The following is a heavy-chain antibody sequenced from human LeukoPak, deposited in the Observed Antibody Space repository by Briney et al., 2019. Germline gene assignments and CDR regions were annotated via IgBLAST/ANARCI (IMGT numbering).Heavy chain of an antibody. CDR3: ASENYSLDY. CDR2: ITHSGST. CDR1: GGSISPYY. V-gene: IGHV4-59*01. J-gene: IGHJ4*02. D-gene: IGHD2-15*01. Sequence: SETLSLTCTVSGGSISPYYWSSIRQPPGKGLEWIAYITHSGSTVYNPSLKSRATISLDTSKKQFSLKLSSVTTADTALYYCASENYSLDYWGQGTLVTVSS.